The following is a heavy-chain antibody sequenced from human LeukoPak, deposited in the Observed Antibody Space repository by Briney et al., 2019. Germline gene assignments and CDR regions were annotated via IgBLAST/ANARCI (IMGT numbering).Heavy chain of an antibody. D-gene: IGHD6-19*01. Sequence: GGSLRLSCAASGFTFSSYAMSWVRQAPGKGLEWVSPISGSGSSTYYADSVKGRFAISRDNSKNTLYLQMNSLRAEDTAVYYCAKGVAVASPYYFDYWGQGTLVTVSS. CDR1: GFTFSSYA. CDR3: AKGVAVASPYYFDY. J-gene: IGHJ4*02. CDR2: ISGSGSST. V-gene: IGHV3-23*01.